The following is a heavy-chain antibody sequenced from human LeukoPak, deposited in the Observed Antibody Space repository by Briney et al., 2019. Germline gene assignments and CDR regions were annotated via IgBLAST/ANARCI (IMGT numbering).Heavy chain of an antibody. D-gene: IGHD6-19*01. CDR3: ARCGGSGWFPEDAFDI. V-gene: IGHV1-18*01. CDR2: ISAYNGNT. Sequence: ASVKVSCKASGGTFSSYAISWVRQAPGQGLEWMGWISAYNGNTNYAQKLQGRVTMTTDTSTSTAYMELRSLRSDDTAVYYCARCGGSGWFPEDAFDIWGQGTMVTVSS. CDR1: GGTFSSYA. J-gene: IGHJ3*02.